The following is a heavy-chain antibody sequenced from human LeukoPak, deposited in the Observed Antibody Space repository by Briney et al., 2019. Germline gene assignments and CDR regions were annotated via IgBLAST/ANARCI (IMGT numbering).Heavy chain of an antibody. CDR3: ARGRAFDS. J-gene: IGHJ5*01. V-gene: IGHV4-59*12. CDR1: GGSISSYY. Sequence: SETLPLTCTVSGGSISSYYWSWIRQPPGKGLEWIGCIYYSGSTNYNPSLKSRVTISVDTSKNQFSLKLSSVTAADTAVYYCARGRAFDSWGQGTLVTVSS. CDR2: IYYSGST.